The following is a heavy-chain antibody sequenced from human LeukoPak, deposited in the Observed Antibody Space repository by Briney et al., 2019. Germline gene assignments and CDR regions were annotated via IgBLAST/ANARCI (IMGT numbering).Heavy chain of an antibody. CDR1: GFTFSNYA. V-gene: IGHV3-23*01. Sequence: PGGSLRLSCAASGFTFSNYAMSWVRQAPGEGLEWVSAIGGGGGSTYYADSAKGRFTISRDNSKNTLYLQMSSLRADDTAVYYCAKDIGPTSVYGMDVWGQGTTVTVSS. CDR3: AKDIGPTSVYGMDV. CDR2: IGGGGGST. D-gene: IGHD1-26*01. J-gene: IGHJ6*02.